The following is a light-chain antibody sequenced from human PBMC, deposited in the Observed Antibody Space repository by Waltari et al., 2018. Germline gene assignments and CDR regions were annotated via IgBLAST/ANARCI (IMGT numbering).Light chain of an antibody. CDR2: DDT. J-gene: IGLJ2*01. Sequence: SVVTEPTSVAVVPGQTGSITCRGNAVRSQSVDWYKQKPGQAPRLIVYDDTDRPSGIPGSFSGSNSGNAATLTISSIEAGDEADYSSQVWDINDDQVVFGGGTKATVL. CDR1: AVRSQS. V-gene: IGLV3-21*02. CDR3: QVWDINDDQVV.